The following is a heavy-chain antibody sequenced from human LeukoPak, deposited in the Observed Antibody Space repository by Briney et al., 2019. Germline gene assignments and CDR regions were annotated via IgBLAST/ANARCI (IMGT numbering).Heavy chain of an antibody. Sequence: GALRLSCAASGFSFSSFGMSWFRQAPRKGLEWVSTISATGGNTYYADSVKGRFTISRDNSKNTLYLQMNILRGEDTATYYCAKDLGIGGSGFWGQGTLVTVSS. J-gene: IGHJ4*02. CDR2: ISATGGNT. D-gene: IGHD3-22*01. CDR3: AKDLGIGGSGF. V-gene: IGHV3-23*01. CDR1: GFSFSSFG.